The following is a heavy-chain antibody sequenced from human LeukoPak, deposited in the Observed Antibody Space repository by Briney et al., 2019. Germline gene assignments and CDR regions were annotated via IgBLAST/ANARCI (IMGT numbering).Heavy chain of an antibody. J-gene: IGHJ4*02. CDR3: ARPTGLIDY. CDR1: GDSVSSNSAA. Sequence: SQTLSLTCAISGDSVSSNSAAWNWIRQSPSRGLEWLGRTYYRSKWSTYYAVSVKSRISINRDTSKNQISLQLNSVTPEDTAVYYCARPTGLIDYWGQGTLVTVSS. D-gene: IGHD1-1*01. CDR2: TYYRSKWST. V-gene: IGHV6-1*01.